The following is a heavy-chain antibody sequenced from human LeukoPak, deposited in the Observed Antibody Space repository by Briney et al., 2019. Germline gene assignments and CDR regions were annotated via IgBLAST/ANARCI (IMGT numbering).Heavy chain of an antibody. D-gene: IGHD6-13*01. Sequence: KVSCKASGGTFSSYAISWVRQAPGQGLEWMGRIIPIFGTANYAQKFQGRVTITTDESTSTAYMELSSLRSEDTAVYYCARDPSEYSSSPNWFDPWGQGTLVTVSS. CDR3: ARDPSEYSSSPNWFDP. J-gene: IGHJ5*02. CDR2: IIPIFGTA. V-gene: IGHV1-69*05. CDR1: GGTFSSYA.